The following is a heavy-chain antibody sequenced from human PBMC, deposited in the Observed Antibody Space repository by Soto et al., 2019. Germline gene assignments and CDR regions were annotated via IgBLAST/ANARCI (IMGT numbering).Heavy chain of an antibody. V-gene: IGHV1-3*01. D-gene: IGHD6-13*01. J-gene: IGHJ5*01. CDR1: GYTFSRYA. CDR2: INAGNGNT. CDR3: ARDQQFRNWFDS. Sequence: PGASVKVSCKASGYTFSRYAIHWVRQAPGQRLEWMGWINAGNGNTKYSQKFEGRVTLTTDTSANTVYMELSSLRFEDTALYYCARDQQFRNWFDSWGQGTLVTVSS.